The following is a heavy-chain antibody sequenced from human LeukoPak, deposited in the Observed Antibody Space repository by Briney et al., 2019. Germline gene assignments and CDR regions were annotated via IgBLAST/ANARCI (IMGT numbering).Heavy chain of an antibody. CDR2: ISWNSGSI. Sequence: GGSLRLSCAASGFTFDDYAMHWVRQAPGKGLEWVSGISWNSGSIGYADSVKGRFTISRDNAKNSLYLQMNSLRAEDTAVYYCAREQGTYYDFWSGYSIDHWGQGTLVTVSS. CDR1: GFTFDDYA. CDR3: AREQGTYYDFWSGYSIDH. J-gene: IGHJ4*02. V-gene: IGHV3-9*01. D-gene: IGHD3-3*01.